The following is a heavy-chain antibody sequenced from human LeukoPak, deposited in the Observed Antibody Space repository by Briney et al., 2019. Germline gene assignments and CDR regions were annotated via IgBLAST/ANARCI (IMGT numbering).Heavy chain of an antibody. V-gene: IGHV3-7*01. D-gene: IGHD6-19*01. Sequence: GGSLRLSCEASGFTSSSHWMGWARQAPGKGLEWVAIIKQDGSEKDYVDSVTGRFTISRDNAKNSLYLQMNSLRDEDTAVYYCARDTSAWRYGMDVWGQGTTVTVSS. CDR1: GFTSSSHW. CDR2: IKQDGSEK. CDR3: ARDTSAWRYGMDV. J-gene: IGHJ6*02.